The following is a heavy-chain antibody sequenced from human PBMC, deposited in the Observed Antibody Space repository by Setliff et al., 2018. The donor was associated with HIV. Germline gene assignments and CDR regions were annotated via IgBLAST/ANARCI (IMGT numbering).Heavy chain of an antibody. D-gene: IGHD6-19*01. CDR3: ARGLTSVAG. J-gene: IGHJ4*02. V-gene: IGHV4-59*08. CDR2: ISYSGST. CDR1: GGSINSYY. Sequence: PSETLSLTCTVSGGSINSYYWSWIRQPPGKGLEWIGYISYSGSTNYNPSLKSRVTISVDTSKNQFSLKLSSVTAADTAVYYCARGLTSVAGWGQGTLVTVSS.